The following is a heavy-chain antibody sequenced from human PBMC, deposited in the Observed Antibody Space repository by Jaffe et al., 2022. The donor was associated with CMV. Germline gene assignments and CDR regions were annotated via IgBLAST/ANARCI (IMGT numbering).Heavy chain of an antibody. J-gene: IGHJ4*02. CDR3: ARTVGHDYGDSPRVESFPPYYFDY. CDR2: IYYSGST. CDR1: GGSISSSSYY. Sequence: QLQLQESGPGLVKPSETLSLTCTVSGGSISSSSYYWGWIRQPPGKGLEWIGSIYYSGSTYYNPSLKSRVTISVDTSKNQFSLKLSSVTAADTAVYYCARTVGHDYGDSPRVESFPPYYFDYWGQGTLVTVSS. V-gene: IGHV4-39*01. D-gene: IGHD4-17*01.